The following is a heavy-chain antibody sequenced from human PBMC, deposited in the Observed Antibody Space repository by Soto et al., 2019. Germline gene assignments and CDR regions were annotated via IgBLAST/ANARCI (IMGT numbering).Heavy chain of an antibody. V-gene: IGHV1-18*01. CDR1: DYDFTYYG. CDR3: ARTPTRFATSGYSNYWYFDL. D-gene: IGHD3-22*01. J-gene: IGHJ2*01. Sequence: QVQLVQSGAEVKKPGASVKVSCKASDYDFTYYGISWVRQAPGQGLEWMGWISGYNGNTNYPQKFQDRVTITTDTSTSTAYMELRSLRSDDTAVYYCARTPTRFATSGYSNYWYFDLWGRCSLVSVSS. CDR2: ISGYNGNT.